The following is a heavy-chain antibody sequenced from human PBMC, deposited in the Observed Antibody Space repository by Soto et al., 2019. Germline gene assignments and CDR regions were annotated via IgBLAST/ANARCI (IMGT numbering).Heavy chain of an antibody. D-gene: IGHD3-10*01. CDR2: ISSSSSTI. V-gene: IGHV3-23*01. CDR3: ARDRPLWFGELWSAFDI. Sequence: GGSLRLSCAASGFTFASYAMAWVRQAPGKGLEWVSGISSSSSTIYYAESVKGRFTISRDNAKNTLYLQMNSLRAEDTAVYYCARDRPLWFGELWSAFDIWGQGTMVTVSS. CDR1: GFTFASYA. J-gene: IGHJ3*02.